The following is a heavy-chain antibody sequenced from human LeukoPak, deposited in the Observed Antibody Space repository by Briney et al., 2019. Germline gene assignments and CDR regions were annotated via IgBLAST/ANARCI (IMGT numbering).Heavy chain of an antibody. D-gene: IGHD1-1*01. CDR2: IIPIFGTA. V-gene: IGHV1-69*05. J-gene: IGHJ3*02. Sequence: SVKVSCKASGGTFSSYAISWVRQAPGQGLEWMGRIIPIFGTANYAQKFQGRVTITTDESTSTAYMELSSLRSEDTAVYYCARVSGPRALWKGAGAFDIWGQGTMVTVSS. CDR1: GGTFSSYA. CDR3: ARVSGPRALWKGAGAFDI.